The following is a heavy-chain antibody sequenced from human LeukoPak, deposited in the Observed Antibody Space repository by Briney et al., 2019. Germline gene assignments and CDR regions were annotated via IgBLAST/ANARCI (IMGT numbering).Heavy chain of an antibody. CDR1: GFTFSSYA. Sequence: GGSLRLSCAASGFTFSSYAMSWIRQAPGKGLEWVSYISSSGSTIYYVDSVKGRFTISRDNAKNSLYLQMNSLRAEDTAVYYCARDPNWGYSYGLGEDYWGQGTLVTVSS. D-gene: IGHD5-18*01. J-gene: IGHJ4*02. CDR2: ISSSGSTI. CDR3: ARDPNWGYSYGLGEDY. V-gene: IGHV3-11*01.